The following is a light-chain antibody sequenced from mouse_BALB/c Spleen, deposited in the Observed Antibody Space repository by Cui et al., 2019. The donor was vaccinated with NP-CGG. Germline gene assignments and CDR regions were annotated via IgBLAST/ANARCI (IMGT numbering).Light chain of an antibody. CDR3: ALWYSNHWV. CDR2: GTN. Sequence: AVVIQESAVTTLPGETVTLTCRSSTGAVTTSNYANWVQEKPDHLFTGLIGGTNNRAPGVPARFSGSLIGDKAALTITGAQTEDEAIYFCALWYSNHWVFGGGTKLTVL. J-gene: IGLJ1*01. CDR1: TGAVTTSNY. V-gene: IGLV1*01.